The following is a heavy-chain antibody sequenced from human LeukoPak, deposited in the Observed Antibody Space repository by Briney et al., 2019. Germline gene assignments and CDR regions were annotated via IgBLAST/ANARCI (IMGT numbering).Heavy chain of an antibody. J-gene: IGHJ6*03. CDR3: ARVVVEFSSWYYYYYYYMDV. CDR2: INSDGSST. D-gene: IGHD6-13*01. V-gene: IGHV3-74*01. Sequence: PGGSLRLSCAASGFTFSSYWMHWVRQAPGKGLVWVSRINSDGSSTSYADSVKGRFTISRDNAKNTLYLQMNSLRAEDTAVYYCARVVVEFSSWYYYYYYYMDVWGKGTTVTVSS. CDR1: GFTFSSYW.